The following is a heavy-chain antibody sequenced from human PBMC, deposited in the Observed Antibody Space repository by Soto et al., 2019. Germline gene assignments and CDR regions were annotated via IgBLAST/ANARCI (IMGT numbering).Heavy chain of an antibody. CDR2: MNPNSGNT. CDR1: GYTFTSYD. CDR3: NGRIIDILTGYASDC. D-gene: IGHD3-9*01. Sequence: QVQLVQSGAEVKKPGASVKVSCKASGYTFTSYDINWVRQATGQGLEWMGWMNPNSGNTGYAQKFQGRVTMTRNTSISTTYMELSSLRSEETAVYYFNGRIIDILTGYASDCWGHATMGTVSS. J-gene: IGHJ4*01. V-gene: IGHV1-8*01.